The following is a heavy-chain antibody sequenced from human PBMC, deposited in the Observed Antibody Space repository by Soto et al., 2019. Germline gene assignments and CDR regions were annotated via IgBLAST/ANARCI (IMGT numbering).Heavy chain of an antibody. CDR3: ARGRIAAAGGQYFDY. J-gene: IGHJ4*02. Sequence: ASVKVSCKASGYTFTGYYMHWVRRAPGQGLEWMGWINPNSGGTNYAQKFQGWATMTRDTSISTAYMELSRLRSDDTAVYYCARGRIAAAGGQYFDYWGQGTLVSVS. CDR2: INPNSGGT. CDR1: GYTFTGYY. V-gene: IGHV1-2*04. D-gene: IGHD6-13*01.